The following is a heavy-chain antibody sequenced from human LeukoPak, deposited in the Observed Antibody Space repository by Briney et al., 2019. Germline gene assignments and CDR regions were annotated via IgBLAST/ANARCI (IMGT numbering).Heavy chain of an antibody. Sequence: GGSLRLSCAASGFTFSSYWMSWVRQAPGKGLEWVANIKQDGSEKYYVDSVKGRFTISRDNAKNSLYLQMNSLRAEDTAVYYCARARSYGPEYNWFDPWGQGTLVTVSS. CDR1: GFTFSSYW. CDR2: IKQDGSEK. V-gene: IGHV3-7*01. J-gene: IGHJ5*02. D-gene: IGHD5-18*01. CDR3: ARARSYGPEYNWFDP.